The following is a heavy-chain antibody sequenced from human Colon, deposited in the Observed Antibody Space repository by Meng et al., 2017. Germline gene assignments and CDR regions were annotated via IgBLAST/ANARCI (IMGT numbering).Heavy chain of an antibody. CDR1: GYTFNNYW. CDR3: ARQAGSSSGWYYFDF. V-gene: IGHV5-51*01. CDR2: IYPDDSDT. J-gene: IGHJ4*02. Sequence: GESLKISCKGSGYTFNNYWIAWVRQTHGKGLEWMGIIYPDDSDTSDSPSFQGQVTTSADRSVNTAYLQWSRLKASDEAMYFCARQAGSSSGWYYFDFWGQGTLVTVSS. D-gene: IGHD6-19*01.